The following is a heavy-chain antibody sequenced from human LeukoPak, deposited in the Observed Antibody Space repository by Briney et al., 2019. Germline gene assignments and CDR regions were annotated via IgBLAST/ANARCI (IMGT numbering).Heavy chain of an antibody. V-gene: IGHV4-34*01. D-gene: IGHD3-16*02. J-gene: IGHJ4*02. CDR1: GGSFSGYY. CDR3: ARHRRLNLMITFGGVIVDFDY. Sequence: PSETLSLTCAVYGGSFSGYYWSWIRQPPGKVLEWIGEINHSGSTNYNSSLKSRVTISVDTSKNQFSLKLSSVTAADTAVYYCARHRRLNLMITFGGVIVDFDYWGQGTLVTVSS. CDR2: INHSGST.